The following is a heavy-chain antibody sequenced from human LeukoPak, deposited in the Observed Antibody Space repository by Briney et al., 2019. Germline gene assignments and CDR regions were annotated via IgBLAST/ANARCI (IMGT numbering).Heavy chain of an antibody. CDR1: GYTFTSYG. Sequence: ASVKVSCKASGYTFTSYGISWVRQAPGQGLEWMGWISAYNGNTNYAQKLQGRVTMTTETSTSTAYMELRSLRSDDTAVYYCARDPQQLVGATGGGFNFWGQGTLVTVSS. CDR2: ISAYNGNT. J-gene: IGHJ4*02. D-gene: IGHD1-26*01. CDR3: ARDPQQLVGATGGGFNF. V-gene: IGHV1-18*01.